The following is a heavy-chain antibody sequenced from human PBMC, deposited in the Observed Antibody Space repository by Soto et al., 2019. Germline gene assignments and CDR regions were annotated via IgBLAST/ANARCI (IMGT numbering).Heavy chain of an antibody. V-gene: IGHV4-59*01. CDR3: ARSVAVPGAHIDY. Sequence: SVSGGSISGSYWSWIRQSPGKGLEWLGYVYYTGSTYYSPSLRSRVSISVDTSKNEFSLRLSSVTAADTAVYFCARSVAVPGAHIDYWGQGTQVTVSS. D-gene: IGHD6-19*01. CDR1: GGSISGSY. J-gene: IGHJ4*02. CDR2: VYYTGST.